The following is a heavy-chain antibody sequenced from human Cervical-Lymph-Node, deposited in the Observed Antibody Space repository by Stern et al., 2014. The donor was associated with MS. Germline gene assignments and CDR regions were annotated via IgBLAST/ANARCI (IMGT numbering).Heavy chain of an antibody. J-gene: IGHJ2*01. CDR2: IIPIFGTA. V-gene: IGHV1-69*01. D-gene: IGHD2-21*02. CDR3: ASAYCGGDCPDWYFDL. CDR1: GGTFSSYA. Sequence: VQLVESGAAVKKPGSSVKVSCQASGGTFSSYAISWVRQAPGQGLEWMGGIIPIFGTANYAQKFQGRVTITADESTSTAYMELSSLRSEDTAVYYCASAYCGGDCPDWYFDLWGRGTLVTVSS.